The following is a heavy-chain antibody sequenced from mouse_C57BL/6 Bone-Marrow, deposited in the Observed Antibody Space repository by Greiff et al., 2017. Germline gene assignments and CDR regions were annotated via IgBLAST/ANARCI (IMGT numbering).Heavy chain of an antibody. J-gene: IGHJ1*03. CDR2: IYPGSGST. Sequence: VQLQQPGAELVKPGASVKMSCKASGYTFTSYWITWVKQRPGQGLAWIGDIYPGSGSTNYNEKFKSKATLTVDTSSSTAYMQLSSLTSEDSAVYYCASVDYYGSSYWYFDVWGTGTTVTVSS. CDR1: GYTFTSYW. V-gene: IGHV1-55*01. CDR3: ASVDYYGSSYWYFDV. D-gene: IGHD1-1*01.